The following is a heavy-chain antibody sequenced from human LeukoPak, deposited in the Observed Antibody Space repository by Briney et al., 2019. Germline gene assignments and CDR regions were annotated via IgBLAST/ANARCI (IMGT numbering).Heavy chain of an antibody. CDR3: ARDPGLYSNGWEYYFDS. CDR2: MTGSGHRI. J-gene: IGHJ4*02. Sequence: AGGSLRLSCAASGFTFRDYYMSWIRQAPGKGPEWVAYMTGSGHRIYYADSAKGRFTISRDNTQNSLYLQMNSLRAEDTAVYYCARDPGLYSNGWEYYFDSWGQGTLVTVSS. V-gene: IGHV3-11*01. CDR1: GFTFRDYY. D-gene: IGHD6-19*01.